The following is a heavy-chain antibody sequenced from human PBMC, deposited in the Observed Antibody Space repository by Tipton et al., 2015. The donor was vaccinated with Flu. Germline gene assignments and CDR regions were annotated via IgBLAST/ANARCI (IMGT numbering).Heavy chain of an antibody. D-gene: IGHD3-10*01. CDR1: GYTFTSYG. CDR2: ISAYNGNT. J-gene: IGHJ4*02. Sequence: VQLVQSGAGVKKPGASVKVSCKASGYTFTSYGISWVRQAPGQGLEWVGWISAYNGNTNYAQKLQGRVTMTTDTSTSTAYMELRSLRSDDTAGYYCASGGSGSYYNRMGGPGTVWGQGTLVTVSS. CDR3: ASGGSGSYYNRMGGPGTV. V-gene: IGHV1-18*01.